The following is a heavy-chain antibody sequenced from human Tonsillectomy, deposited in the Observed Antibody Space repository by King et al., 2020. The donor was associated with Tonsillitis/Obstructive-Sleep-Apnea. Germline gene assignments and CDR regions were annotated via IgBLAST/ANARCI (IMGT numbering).Heavy chain of an antibody. CDR3: TRQAVGATEFDY. CDR2: IRSKANSYAT. J-gene: IGHJ4*02. D-gene: IGHD1-26*01. Sequence: VQLVESGGGLVQPGGSLKLSCAASGFTFSGSAMHWVRQASGKGLEWVGRIRSKANSYATAYAASVKGRFTISRDDSKNTAYLQMNSLKTEDTDVYYCTRQAVGATEFDYWGQGTLVTVSS. CDR1: GFTFSGSA. V-gene: IGHV3-73*01.